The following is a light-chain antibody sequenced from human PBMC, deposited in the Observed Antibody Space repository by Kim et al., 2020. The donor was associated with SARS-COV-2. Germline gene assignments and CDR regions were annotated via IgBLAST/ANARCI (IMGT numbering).Light chain of an antibody. V-gene: IGKV1-39*01. Sequence: SASVGDSVTITCRASESISSYLNWYQQKAGQAPKLLIYAASSLQSGVPSRFSGSGSGTDFTLTISSLQPADFATYSCQQSYSTPHTFGQGTKLEI. J-gene: IGKJ2*01. CDR2: AAS. CDR1: ESISSY. CDR3: QQSYSTPHT.